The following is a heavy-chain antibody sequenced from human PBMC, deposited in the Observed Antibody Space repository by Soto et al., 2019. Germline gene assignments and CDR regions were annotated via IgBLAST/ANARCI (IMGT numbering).Heavy chain of an antibody. CDR3: ASGQQLLRNY. J-gene: IGHJ4*02. Sequence: QLQLQESGSVLVKPSQTLSLTCAVSGGSISSGGYSWSWIRQPPGKGLEWIGYIYHSGSTYYNPSLKSRVTISVDRSKNQFSLKLSSVTAADTAVYYCASGQQLLRNYWGQGTLVTVSS. CDR2: IYHSGST. D-gene: IGHD6-13*01. CDR1: GGSISSGGYS. V-gene: IGHV4-30-2*01.